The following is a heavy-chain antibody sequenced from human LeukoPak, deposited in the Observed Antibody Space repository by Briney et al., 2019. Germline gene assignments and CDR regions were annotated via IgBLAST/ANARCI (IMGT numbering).Heavy chain of an antibody. V-gene: IGHV3-23*01. D-gene: IGHD6-19*01. CDR1: GFTFSSYA. J-gene: IGHJ4*02. Sequence: PGGSLRLSCAASGFTFSSYAMSWVRQAPGKGLEWVSAISGSGGSTYYADSVKGRFTISRDNSKNTLYLQMNSLRAEDTAVYYCAKDLNSYSSGTRSHYYFDYWGQGTLVTVSS. CDR3: AKDLNSYSSGTRSHYYFDY. CDR2: ISGSGGST.